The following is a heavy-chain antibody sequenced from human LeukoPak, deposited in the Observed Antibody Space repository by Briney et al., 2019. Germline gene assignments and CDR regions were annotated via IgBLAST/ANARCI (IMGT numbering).Heavy chain of an antibody. V-gene: IGHV4-59*12. CDR1: SGSISSYY. CDR3: AREGLWFGELSEFDY. Sequence: SETLSLTCTVSSGSISSYYWSWIRQPPGKGLEWLGYIYSSGTINFNPSLKSRLTMSVDTSKNQFSLKLSSVTAADTAVYYCAREGLWFGELSEFDYWGQGTLVTVSS. CDR2: IYSSGTI. J-gene: IGHJ4*02. D-gene: IGHD3-10*01.